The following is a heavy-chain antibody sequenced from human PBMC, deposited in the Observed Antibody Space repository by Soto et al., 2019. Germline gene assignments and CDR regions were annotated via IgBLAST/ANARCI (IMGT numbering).Heavy chain of an antibody. Sequence: PSQTLSVTCAFTGASVSSNIAGWSCVRQSPSRGLEWLGRTYYRSKWYYEYAVSVRGRITINPDTSKNQYSLQLNSVTPEDTAVYFCARGEQYSGRIFDYWGQGTLVTVSS. D-gene: IGHD1-26*01. CDR3: ARGEQYSGRIFDY. V-gene: IGHV6-1*01. CDR1: GASVSSNIAG. CDR2: TYYRSKWYY. J-gene: IGHJ4*01.